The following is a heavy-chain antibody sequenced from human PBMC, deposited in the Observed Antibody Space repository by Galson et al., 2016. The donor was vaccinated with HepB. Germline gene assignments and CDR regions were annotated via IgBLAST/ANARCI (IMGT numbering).Heavy chain of an antibody. D-gene: IGHD3-10*01. CDR3: ARARGRSFGEFPEAYFDY. V-gene: IGHV4-61*08. CDR2: IYYTGTT. Sequence: ETLSLTCSVSGGSVNSGGYFWSWIRQPPGKRLQWIGYIYYTGTTNYNPSLKSRVSMSLDTSNNQSSLKLKSVTAADTALYFCARARGRSFGEFPEAYFDYWGQGTLVTVSS. J-gene: IGHJ4*02. CDR1: GGSVNSGGYF.